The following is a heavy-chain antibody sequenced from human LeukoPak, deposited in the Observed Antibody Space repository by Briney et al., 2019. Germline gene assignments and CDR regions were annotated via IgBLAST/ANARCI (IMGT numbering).Heavy chain of an antibody. CDR2: IIRIFGTA. J-gene: IGHJ6*04. Sequence: SLKVSCKASGCTFSSYAISWVRQAPGQGLEWMGGIIRIFGTANYAQKVQGRVTITADESTSTAYMELSSLRSEDTAVYYCARVHGHGMDVWGKGTTVTVSS. CDR1: GCTFSSYA. CDR3: ARVHGHGMDV. V-gene: IGHV1-69*13.